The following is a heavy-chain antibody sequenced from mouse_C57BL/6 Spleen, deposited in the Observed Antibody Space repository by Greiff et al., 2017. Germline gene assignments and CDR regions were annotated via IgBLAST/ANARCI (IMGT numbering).Heavy chain of an antibody. D-gene: IGHD1-1*01. J-gene: IGHJ2*01. V-gene: IGHV1-64*01. CDR2: IHPNSGST. CDR1: GYTFTSYW. Sequence: VQLQQPGAELVKPGASVKLSCKASGYTFTSYWMHWVKQRPGQGLEWIGMIHPNSGSTNYNEKFKSKATLTVDKSSSTAYMQLSSLTSEDSAVYYCARSGYGSSFYFDYWGQGTTLTVSS. CDR3: ARSGYGSSFYFDY.